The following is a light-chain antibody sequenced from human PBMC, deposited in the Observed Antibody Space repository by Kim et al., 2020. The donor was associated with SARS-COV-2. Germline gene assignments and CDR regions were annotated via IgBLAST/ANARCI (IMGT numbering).Light chain of an antibody. J-gene: IGKJ3*01. CDR2: DAS. Sequence: AYVGDRVTITCRASQSISSWLAWYQQKPGKAPKLLIYDASSLESGVPSRFSGSGSGTEFTLTISSLQPDDFATYYCQQYNSYRFTFGPGTKVDIK. CDR1: QSISSW. V-gene: IGKV1-5*01. CDR3: QQYNSYRFT.